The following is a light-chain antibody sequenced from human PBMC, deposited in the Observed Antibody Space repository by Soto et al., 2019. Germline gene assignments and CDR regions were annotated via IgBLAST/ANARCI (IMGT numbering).Light chain of an antibody. CDR2: GNN. CDR1: SSNIGSVYD. V-gene: IGLV1-40*01. Sequence: SVLPQPPSLSGAPGQRVTISCTGSSSNIGSVYDVHWYQQLPGAAPKLLIYGNNNRPSGVPDRFFGSKSGTSASLAITGLQAEDEADYYCQSYDSSLSGYVFGTGTKVTVL. J-gene: IGLJ1*01. CDR3: QSYDSSLSGYV.